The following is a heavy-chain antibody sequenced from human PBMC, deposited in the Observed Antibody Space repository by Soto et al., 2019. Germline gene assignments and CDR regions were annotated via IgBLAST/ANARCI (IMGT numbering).Heavy chain of an antibody. J-gene: IGHJ6*02. CDR1: GFTFSSYA. D-gene: IGHD6-6*01. V-gene: IGHV3-30-3*01. Sequence: GGSLRLSCAASGFTFSSYAMHWVRQAPGKGLEWVAVISYDGSNKYYADSVKGRFTISRDNSKNTLYLQMNSLRAEDTAVYYCARDRRRSSSSDYYYGMDVWGQGTTVTVSS. CDR3: ARDRRRSSSSDYYYGMDV. CDR2: ISYDGSNK.